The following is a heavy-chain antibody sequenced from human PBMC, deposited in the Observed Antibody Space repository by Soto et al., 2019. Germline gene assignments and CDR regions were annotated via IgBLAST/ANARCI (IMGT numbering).Heavy chain of an antibody. CDR3: ARKFAPEFFDS. CDR1: GYTFSTYW. Sequence: PGEPMKISCKGSGYTFSTYWIAWVRQMPGKGPEWVGIIYPGDSDTKYSPAFQGQVTISADKSINTAYLQWTSLEASDTAMYYCARKFAPEFFDSWGQGTLVTVSS. CDR2: IYPGDSDT. V-gene: IGHV5-51*01. J-gene: IGHJ4*02. D-gene: IGHD3-10*01.